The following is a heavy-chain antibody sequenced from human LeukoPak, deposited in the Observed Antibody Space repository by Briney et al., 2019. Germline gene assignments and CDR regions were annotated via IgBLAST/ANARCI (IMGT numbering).Heavy chain of an antibody. V-gene: IGHV3-23*01. CDR3: ARVVQPDRNSYGITDY. D-gene: IGHD5-18*01. Sequence: GGSLRLSCAASGSTFSSYAMTWVRQAPGKGLEWVSVISGSGDTTYYADSVKGRFTISRDNAKNSLYLQVNSLRAEDTAVFYCARVVQPDRNSYGITDYWGPGTLVAVSS. J-gene: IGHJ4*02. CDR1: GSTFSSYA. CDR2: ISGSGDTT.